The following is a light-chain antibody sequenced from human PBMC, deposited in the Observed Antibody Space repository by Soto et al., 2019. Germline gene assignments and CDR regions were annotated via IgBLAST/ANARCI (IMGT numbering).Light chain of an antibody. CDR3: QQYGSSPPGT. J-gene: IGKJ5*01. CDR2: GAS. CDR1: QSVANSH. V-gene: IGKV3-20*01. Sequence: ETVLTQSPGTLYFSPGERATLSCRASQSVANSHVAWYQQRRGLPPRLLLDGASNRTTGIPDRFSGGGSGADFPPTISRLEAEDFAVYFCQQYGSSPPGTFGRGTRLEIK.